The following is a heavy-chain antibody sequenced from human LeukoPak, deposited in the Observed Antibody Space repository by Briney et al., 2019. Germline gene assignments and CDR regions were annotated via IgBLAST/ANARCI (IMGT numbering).Heavy chain of an antibody. D-gene: IGHD6-13*01. CDR2: IYYSGST. V-gene: IGHV4-39*01. Sequence: SETLSLTCTVSGGSISSSSYYWGWIRQPPGKGLEWIGSIYYSGSTYYNPSLKSRVTISVDTSKNQFSLKLSSVTAADTAVYYCARRQFVGDSSSWYPSSFDYWGQGTLVTVSS. CDR1: GGSISSSSYY. CDR3: ARRQFVGDSSSWYPSSFDY. J-gene: IGHJ4*02.